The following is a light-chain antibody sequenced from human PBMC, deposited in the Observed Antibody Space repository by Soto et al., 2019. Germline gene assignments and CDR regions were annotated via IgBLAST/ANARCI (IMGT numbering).Light chain of an antibody. V-gene: IGLV1-47*02. Sequence: QSVLTQPPSASGTPGQRVTISCSGNSSNIGSNYIYWYQQIPGTAPTIVIYTNNQRPSGVPDRFSGSKSGTSASLAISGLRSEDEAVYYCAAWDDRLSGPVFGGGTKLTVL. J-gene: IGLJ2*01. CDR2: TNN. CDR3: AAWDDRLSGPV. CDR1: SSNIGSNY.